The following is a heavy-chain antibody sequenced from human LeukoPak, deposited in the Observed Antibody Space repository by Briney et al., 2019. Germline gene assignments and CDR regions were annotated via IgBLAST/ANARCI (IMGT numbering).Heavy chain of an antibody. CDR1: GFTFSSYA. V-gene: IGHV4-30-4*08. Sequence: LRLSCAASGFTFSSYAMSWVRQPPGKGLEWIGYIYYSGSTYYNPSLKSRVTISVDTSKNQFSLKLSSVTAADTAVYYCARVDGDYAEADYWGQGTLVTVSS. CDR3: ARVDGDYAEADY. D-gene: IGHD4-17*01. CDR2: IYYSGST. J-gene: IGHJ4*02.